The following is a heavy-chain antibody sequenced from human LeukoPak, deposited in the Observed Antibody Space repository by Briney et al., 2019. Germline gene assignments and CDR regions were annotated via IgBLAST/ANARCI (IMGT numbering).Heavy chain of an antibody. D-gene: IGHD5-24*01. CDR2: ISSSSSYI. CDR3: AAEMGGNYDY. CDR1: GFTFSSYS. Sequence: GGSLRLSCAASGFTFSSYSMNWVRQAPGKGLEWVSSISSSSSYIYYADPVKGRFTISRDNAKNSLYLQMNSLRAEDTAVYYCAAEMGGNYDYWGQGTLVTVSS. J-gene: IGHJ4*02. V-gene: IGHV3-21*01.